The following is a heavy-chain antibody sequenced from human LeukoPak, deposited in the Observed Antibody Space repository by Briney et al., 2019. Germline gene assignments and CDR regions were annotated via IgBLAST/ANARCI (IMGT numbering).Heavy chain of an antibody. J-gene: IGHJ4*02. CDR1: GFTFSSYG. V-gene: IGHV3-30*03. Sequence: GGSLRLSCAASGFTFSSYGMHWVRQAPGKGLEWVAVISYDGSNKYYADSVKGRFTISRDNSKNTLYLQMNSLRAEDTAVYYCARVRYCSGGSDGDHSSGCYYYYFDYWGQGTLVTVSS. D-gene: IGHD2-15*01. CDR3: ARVRYCSGGSDGDHSSGCYYYYFDY. CDR2: ISYDGSNK.